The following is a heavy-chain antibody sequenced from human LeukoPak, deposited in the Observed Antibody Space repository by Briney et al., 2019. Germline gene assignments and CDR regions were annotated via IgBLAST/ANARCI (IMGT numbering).Heavy chain of an antibody. CDR2: IWFDGSNK. CDR1: GFTFSTYA. Sequence: GGSLRLSCAASGFTFSTYAMHWVRQAPGKGLEWVAVIWFDGSNKYYADSVKGRFTISRDTSKNTLYLQMDSLRAEDTAVYYCARRRSGRYDPFDYWGQGTLVTVSS. V-gene: IGHV3-33*01. J-gene: IGHJ4*02. CDR3: ARRRSGRYDPFDY. D-gene: IGHD1-26*01.